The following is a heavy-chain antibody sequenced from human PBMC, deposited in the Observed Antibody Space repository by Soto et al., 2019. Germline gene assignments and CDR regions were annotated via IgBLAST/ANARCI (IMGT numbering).Heavy chain of an antibody. D-gene: IGHD6-19*01. CDR3: ARAPYRRRSSVNTPSYYFDY. V-gene: IGHV3-30-3*01. CDR2: ISYDGSNK. CDR1: GFTFSSYA. Sequence: PGGSLRLSCAASGFTFSSYAMHWVRQATGKGLEWVAVISYDGSNKYYADSVKGRFTISRDNSKNTLYLQMNSLRAEDTAVYYCARAPYRRRSSVNTPSYYFDYWGQGTLVTVSS. J-gene: IGHJ4*02.